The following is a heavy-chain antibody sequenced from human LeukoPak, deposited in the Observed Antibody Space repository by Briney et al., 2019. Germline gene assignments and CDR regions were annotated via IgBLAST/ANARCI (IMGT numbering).Heavy chain of an antibody. CDR2: TKRDGSEI. CDR1: GFTFNRYW. D-gene: IGHD1-14*01. V-gene: IGHV3-7*01. Sequence: PGGSLRLSCAASGFTFNRYWMIWVRQAPGKGLEWVANTKRDGSEIYYVDSVKGRSTISRDNAKNSLYLQMSSLRAEDTAVYYCVRLTKTAPPAFDSWGQGTLVTVSS. J-gene: IGHJ4*02. CDR3: VRLTKTAPPAFDS.